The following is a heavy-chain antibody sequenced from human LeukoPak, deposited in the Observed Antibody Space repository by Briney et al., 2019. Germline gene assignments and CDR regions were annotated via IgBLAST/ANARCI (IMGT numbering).Heavy chain of an antibody. J-gene: IGHJ5*02. V-gene: IGHV3-30-3*01. Sequence: PGGSLRLSCAASGFTFSSYAMHWVRQAPGKGLEWVAVISYDGSNKYYADSVKGRFTISRDNSKNTLYLQMNSLRAEDTAVYYCAKDMNRYSGTLDYNWFDPWGQGTLVTVSS. CDR2: ISYDGSNK. D-gene: IGHD1-26*01. CDR1: GFTFSSYA. CDR3: AKDMNRYSGTLDYNWFDP.